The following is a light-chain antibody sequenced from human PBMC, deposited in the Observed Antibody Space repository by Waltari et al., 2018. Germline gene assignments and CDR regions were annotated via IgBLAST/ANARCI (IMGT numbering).Light chain of an antibody. Sequence: EIVMTQSPATLYVSPGERATLSCRASQTLTSNLAWYQQKPGQAPRLLIYGASTRATGIPARFSGSGSGTQFTLTISSLQSEDFVVYYCQQYNNRPYTFGQGTKLEIK. V-gene: IGKV3-15*01. CDR3: QQYNNRPYT. J-gene: IGKJ2*01. CDR2: GAS. CDR1: QTLTSN.